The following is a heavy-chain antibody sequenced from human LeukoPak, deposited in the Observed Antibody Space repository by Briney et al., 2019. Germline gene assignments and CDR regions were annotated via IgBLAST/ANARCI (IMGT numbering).Heavy chain of an antibody. V-gene: IGHV3-48*03. J-gene: IGHJ5*02. D-gene: IGHD3-3*01. CDR2: ISSSGSTI. Sequence: GGSLRLSCAASGFTFSSHEMNWVRQAPGKGLEWVSYISSSGSTIYYADSVKGRFTTSRDNAKNSLYLQMNSLRAEDTAVYYCARAPISYYDFWSGPTWFDPWGQGTLVTVSS. CDR3: ARAPISYYDFWSGPTWFDP. CDR1: GFTFSSHE.